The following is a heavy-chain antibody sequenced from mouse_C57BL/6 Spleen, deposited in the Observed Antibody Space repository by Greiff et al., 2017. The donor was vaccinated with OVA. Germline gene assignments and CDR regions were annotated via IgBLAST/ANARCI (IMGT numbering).Heavy chain of an antibody. D-gene: IGHD2-2*01. Sequence: QVQLQQPGAELVRPGSSVKLSCKASGYTFTSYWMHWVKQRPIQGLEWIGNIDPSDSETHYNQKFKDKATLTVDKSSSTAYMQLSSLTSEDSAVDYCARDGYVMDYWGQGTSVTVSA. CDR1: GYTFTSYW. CDR3: ARDGYVMDY. CDR2: IDPSDSET. J-gene: IGHJ4*01. V-gene: IGHV1-52*01.